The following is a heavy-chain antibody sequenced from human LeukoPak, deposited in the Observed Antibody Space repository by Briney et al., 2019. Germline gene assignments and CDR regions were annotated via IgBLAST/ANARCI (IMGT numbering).Heavy chain of an antibody. CDR3: ARGIAAAGLDY. J-gene: IGHJ4*02. D-gene: IGHD6-25*01. Sequence: GRSLRLSCAASGFTFSSYAMHWVRQAPGKGLEWVAVISYDGSNKYYADSVKGRFTISRDNSKNTLYLQMNSLRAEDTSVYYCARGIAAAGLDYWGQGTLVTVFS. CDR2: ISYDGSNK. V-gene: IGHV3-30-3*01. CDR1: GFTFSSYA.